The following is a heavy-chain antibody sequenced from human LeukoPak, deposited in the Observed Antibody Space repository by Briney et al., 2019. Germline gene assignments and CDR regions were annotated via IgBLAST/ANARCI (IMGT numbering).Heavy chain of an antibody. D-gene: IGHD5-18*01. CDR1: GGSISTTTNS. CDR3: ARYNTAWFDY. V-gene: IGHV4-39*07. J-gene: IGHJ4*02. Sequence: SETLSLTCNVSGGSISTTTNSWGWAWIRQRPTKGLEWIGSIYYGGSPYYTSSLKSRVTISVDPSKNQFSLKLSSVTAADTAVYYCARYNTAWFDYWGQGTLVTVSS. CDR2: IYYGGSP.